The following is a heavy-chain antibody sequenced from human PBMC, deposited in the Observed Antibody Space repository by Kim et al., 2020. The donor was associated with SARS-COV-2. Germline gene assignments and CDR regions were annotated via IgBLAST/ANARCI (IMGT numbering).Heavy chain of an antibody. Sequence: SETLSLTCTVSGGSISNYYWTWIRQPAGKGLEWIGIIYNTGSTNYNPSLKSRVTISVDTSKNQFSLRLNSVTAADTAVYYCARKHSPNWFFDYWGQG. CDR1: GGSISNYY. CDR2: IYNTGST. V-gene: IGHV4-4*07. J-gene: IGHJ4*02. CDR3: ARKHSPNWFFDY. D-gene: IGHD1-1*01.